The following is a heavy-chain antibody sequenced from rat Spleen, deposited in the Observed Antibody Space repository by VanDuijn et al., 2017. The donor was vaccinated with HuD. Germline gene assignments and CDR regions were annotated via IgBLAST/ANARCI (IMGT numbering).Heavy chain of an antibody. V-gene: IGHV5-25*01. CDR3: TRGTIAAPWFAY. J-gene: IGHJ3*01. CDR1: GFTFSNYD. D-gene: IGHD1-2*01. Sequence: EVQMVESGGGLVQSGRSLKLSCAASGFTFSNYDMAWVRQAPTQGLEWVASISISGDDTYYRDSVKGRFTVSRDNAKSTLYLQMDSLRSEDTATYYCTRGTIAAPWFAYWGQGTLVTVSS. CDR2: ISISGDDT.